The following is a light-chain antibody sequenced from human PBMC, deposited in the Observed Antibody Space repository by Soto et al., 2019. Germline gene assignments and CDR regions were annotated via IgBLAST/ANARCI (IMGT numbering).Light chain of an antibody. J-gene: IGKJ5*01. Sequence: DIQMTQSPSSLSASVGDRVTITCRASQSISSYLNWYQQKPGKAPKLLIYAASSLQSGVPSRFSGSGSGTDFTLTISSLQPEDFATYYYQKSYSTPIPFGQGTRLEIK. CDR1: QSISSY. CDR2: AAS. CDR3: QKSYSTPIP. V-gene: IGKV1-39*01.